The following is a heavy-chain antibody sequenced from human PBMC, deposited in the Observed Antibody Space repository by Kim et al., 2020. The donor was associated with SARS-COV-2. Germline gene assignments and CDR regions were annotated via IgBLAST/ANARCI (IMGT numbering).Heavy chain of an antibody. J-gene: IGHJ6*03. D-gene: IGHD5-18*01. Sequence: SETLSLTCTVSGGSISSSSYYWGWIRQPPGKGLEWIGSIYYSGSTYYNPSLKSRVTISVDTSKNQFSLKLSSVTAADTAVYYCARIHPDTAMVQHYYYYMDVWGKGTTVTVSS. CDR3: ARIHPDTAMVQHYYYYMDV. V-gene: IGHV4-39*01. CDR2: IYYSGST. CDR1: GGSISSSSYY.